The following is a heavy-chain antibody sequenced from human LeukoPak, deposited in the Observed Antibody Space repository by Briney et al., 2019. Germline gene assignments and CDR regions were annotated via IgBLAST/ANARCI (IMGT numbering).Heavy chain of an antibody. CDR3: AKAPVTSCRGAFCYPFDY. Sequence: GRSLRLSCAASGFTFSSYAMSWVRQAPGKGLEWVSAMSSSDDGRYYAASVRGRFTISRDTSRSTLYLQMNSLRAEDAAVYYCAKAPVTSCRGAFCYPFDYWGQGTLVTVSS. CDR1: GFTFSSYA. J-gene: IGHJ4*02. D-gene: IGHD2-15*01. CDR2: MSSSDDGR. V-gene: IGHV3-23*01.